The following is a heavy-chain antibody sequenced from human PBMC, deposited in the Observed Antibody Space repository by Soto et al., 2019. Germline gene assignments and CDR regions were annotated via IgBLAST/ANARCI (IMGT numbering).Heavy chain of an antibody. CDR1: GFTFSRYE. D-gene: IGHD4-4*01. Sequence: GGSLRLSCAVSGFTFSRYEMNWVRQAPGKGLEWVSYIGTSGKTIYYADSVRGRFTISRDNAKNSLYLQMNSLRAEDTAVYYCARDPAIYSGNFDYGLDVWGQGTTVTVSS. V-gene: IGHV3-48*03. CDR2: IGTSGKTI. J-gene: IGHJ6*02. CDR3: ARDPAIYSGNFDYGLDV.